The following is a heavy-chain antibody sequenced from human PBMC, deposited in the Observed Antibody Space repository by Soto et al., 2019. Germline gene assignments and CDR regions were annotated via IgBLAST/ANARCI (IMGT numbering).Heavy chain of an antibody. Sequence: SETLSLTCAVYGGSFTGYYWSWIRQPPGKGLEWIGEINHRGSTNYNPSLKSRVTISVDTSKNQFSLNLNSVTAADTAVYYCARGSRVKIPAASGRDYYYHGLDVWGQGTAVTVSS. D-gene: IGHD6-25*01. CDR1: GGSFTGYY. J-gene: IGHJ6*02. CDR2: INHRGST. V-gene: IGHV4-34*01. CDR3: ARGSRVKIPAASGRDYYYHGLDV.